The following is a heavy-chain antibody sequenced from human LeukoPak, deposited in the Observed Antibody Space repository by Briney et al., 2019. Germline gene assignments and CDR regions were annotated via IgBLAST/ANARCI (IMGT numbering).Heavy chain of an antibody. J-gene: IGHJ3*02. Sequence: SVKVSCKASGYTFTGHYMHWVRQAPGQGPEWMGWIYPKSGGTNYAQKFQSRVTMTRDTSITTAFMELNILKSDDTAVYYCVRDGYSGGAFDIWGQGTMVTVSS. CDR3: VRDGYSGGAFDI. D-gene: IGHD5-12*01. V-gene: IGHV1-2*02. CDR1: GYTFTGHY. CDR2: IYPKSGGT.